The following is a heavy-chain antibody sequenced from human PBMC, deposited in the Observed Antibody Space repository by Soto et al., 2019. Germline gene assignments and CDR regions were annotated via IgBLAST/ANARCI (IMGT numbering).Heavy chain of an antibody. J-gene: IGHJ4*02. CDR3: ARGDGYCFDY. Sequence: QVQLQESGPGLVKPSETLSLTCTVSSGSISSSYCSWIRQSPGKGLEWIGYIYYSGSTTYSPSLTSRGTISVDTSMNQFSLKVTSVTAADTAVYYCARGDGYCFDYWGQGTLVTVSS. D-gene: IGHD2-21*02. CDR1: SGSISSSY. CDR2: IYYSGST. V-gene: IGHV4-59*08.